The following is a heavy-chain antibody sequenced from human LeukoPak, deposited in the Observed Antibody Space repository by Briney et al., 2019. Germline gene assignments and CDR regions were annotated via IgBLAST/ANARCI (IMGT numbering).Heavy chain of an antibody. J-gene: IGHJ3*02. CDR3: ASAIGEAKAFDAFDI. CDR1: GYSFTSYW. V-gene: IGHV5-51*01. Sequence: GESLKISCNGSGYSFTSYWIGWVRQMPGKGLEWMGIIYPGDSDTRYSPSFQGQVTISADKSISTAYLQWSSLKASDTAMYYCASAIGEAKAFDAFDIWGQGTMVTVSS. CDR2: IYPGDSDT.